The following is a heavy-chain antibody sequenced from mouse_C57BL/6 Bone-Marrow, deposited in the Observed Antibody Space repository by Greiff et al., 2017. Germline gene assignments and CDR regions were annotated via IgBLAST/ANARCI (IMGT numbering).Heavy chain of an antibody. CDR2: ISYDGSN. CDR1: GYSITSGYY. D-gene: IGHD4-1*01. CDR3: ARHWVWFAY. V-gene: IGHV3-6*01. J-gene: IGHJ3*01. Sequence: ESGPGLVKPSQSLSLTCSVTGYSITSGYYWNWIRQFPGNKLEWMGYISYDGSNNYNPSLKNRISINRDTSKNQFFLKLNSVTTEDTATYYCARHWVWFAYWGQGTLVTVSA.